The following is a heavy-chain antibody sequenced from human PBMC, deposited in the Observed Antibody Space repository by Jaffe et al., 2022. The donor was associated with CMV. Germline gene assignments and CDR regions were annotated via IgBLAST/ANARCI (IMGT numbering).Heavy chain of an antibody. CDR1: GYTFSIYY. V-gene: IGHV1-46*01. CDR3: ARDLASRPYYYYYMDV. CDR2: INPGGGST. Sequence: QVQLVQSGAEVKKPGASVKVSCKASGYTFSIYYMHWVRQAPGQGLEWMGIINPGGGSTTYAQKFRGRVTMTSDTSTTTVYMELSSLRSEDTAVYYCARDLASRPYYYYYMDVWGKGTTVTVSS. D-gene: IGHD3-3*02. J-gene: IGHJ6*03.